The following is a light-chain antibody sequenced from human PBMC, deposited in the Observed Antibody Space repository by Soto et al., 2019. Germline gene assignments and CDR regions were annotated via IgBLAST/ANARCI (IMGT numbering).Light chain of an antibody. CDR2: GTS. Sequence: IVLTLSPDTLYLSLGERATLSCMAIQSVKNRYLAWYQHKPGQAPILLISGTSNRATRIPDSFSGCGSGTDFTLTVSRLEPEYFAVYYCQQYGVSSCRFGQGTKVDIK. J-gene: IGKJ1*01. CDR1: QSVKNRY. V-gene: IGKV3-20*01. CDR3: QQYGVSSCR.